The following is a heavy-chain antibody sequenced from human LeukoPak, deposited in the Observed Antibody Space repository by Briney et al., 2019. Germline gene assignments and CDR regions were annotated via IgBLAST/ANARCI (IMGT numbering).Heavy chain of an antibody. J-gene: IGHJ3*02. Sequence: ASVKVSCKASGYTFTDYYIHWVRQAPGQGLEWMGWINPNSGGTNYAHKFQGRVTMTSDTSISTVYMDLSSLNSDDTAVYYCARDLVPVYDSSGYHDAFDIWGQGTMVTVSS. V-gene: IGHV1-2*07. CDR1: GYTFTDYY. CDR3: ARDLVPVYDSSGYHDAFDI. CDR2: INPNSGGT. D-gene: IGHD3-22*01.